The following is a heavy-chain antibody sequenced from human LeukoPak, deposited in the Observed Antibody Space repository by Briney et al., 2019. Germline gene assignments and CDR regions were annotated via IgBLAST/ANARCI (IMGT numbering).Heavy chain of an antibody. V-gene: IGHV4-38-2*02. J-gene: IGHJ3*02. CDR3: RRSGGHAFYI. CDR2: IYHSGST. D-gene: IGHD4-23*01. Sequence: SETLSLTCTVSGYSISSGYYWGWIRQPPGKGLEWIGSIYHSGSTYYNPSLKSRVTISVDTSKNQFSLKLSSVTAADTAVYYCRRSGGHAFYIWGQGTMVTVSS. CDR1: GYSISSGYY.